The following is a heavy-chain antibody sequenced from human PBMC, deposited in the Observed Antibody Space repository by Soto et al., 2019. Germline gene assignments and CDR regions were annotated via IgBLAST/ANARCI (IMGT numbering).Heavy chain of an antibody. V-gene: IGHV1-18*01. CDR2: ISAYNGNT. CDR1: GYTFTSYG. Sequence: ASVKVSCKASGYTFTSYGISWVRQAPGQGLEWMGWISAYNGNTNYAQKLQGRVTMTTDTSTSTAYMELRSLRSDDTAVYYCARVVPAYYYYGMDVWGQGTTVTVSS. CDR3: ARVVPAYYYYGMDV. J-gene: IGHJ6*02. D-gene: IGHD2-2*01.